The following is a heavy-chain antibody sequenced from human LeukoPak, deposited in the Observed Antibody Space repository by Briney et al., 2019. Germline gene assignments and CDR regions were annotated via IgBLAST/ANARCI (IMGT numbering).Heavy chain of an antibody. Sequence: ASVKVSCKASGYTFTGYYMHWVRQAPGQGLEWMGWINPNSGGTNYAQKFQGRVTMTRDTSISTAYMELSRLRSDDTAVYYCAATYGDYAPFDYWGQGTLVTVSS. V-gene: IGHV1-2*02. CDR2: INPNSGGT. CDR1: GYTFTGYY. J-gene: IGHJ4*02. D-gene: IGHD4-17*01. CDR3: AATYGDYAPFDY.